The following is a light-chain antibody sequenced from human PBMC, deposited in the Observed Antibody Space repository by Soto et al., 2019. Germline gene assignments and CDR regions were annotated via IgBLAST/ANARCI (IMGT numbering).Light chain of an antibody. V-gene: IGLV2-23*01. CDR1: GSDVGIYNL. Sequence: QSALTQPASVSGSPGQSITISCTGTGSDVGIYNLVSWYQLHPGKAPKLMIYEATKRPSGVSNRFSGSTSVNTASLTISGLQAEDEADYFCCSYAGSGTFYVFGTGTKLTVL. CDR3: CSYAGSGTFYV. CDR2: EAT. J-gene: IGLJ1*01.